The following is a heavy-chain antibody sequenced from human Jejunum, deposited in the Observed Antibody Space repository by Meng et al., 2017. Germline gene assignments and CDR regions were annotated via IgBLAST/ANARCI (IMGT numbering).Heavy chain of an antibody. V-gene: IGHV4-4*02. CDR3: ARGWKYAWFN. CDR2: MHQSGSS. D-gene: IGHD1-7*01. J-gene: IGHJ4*02. Sequence: QVEVQGSGPGLVRPSGALSLTCAVSGGFSSIYWWSWLRQPPGKGLEWIGEMHQSGSSNYNPSLKSRLTMSVDESKNHFSLKLNSVTAADTAVYYCARGWKYAWFNWGQGTLVTVS. CDR1: GGFSSIYW.